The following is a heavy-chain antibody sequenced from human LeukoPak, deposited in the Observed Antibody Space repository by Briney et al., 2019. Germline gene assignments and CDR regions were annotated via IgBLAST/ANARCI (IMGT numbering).Heavy chain of an antibody. CDR2: IYYSGSP. CDR1: GDSISSRSYY. J-gene: IGHJ4*02. Sequence: SETLSLTCTVSGDSISSRSYYWGWIRQPPGKGLEWIGSIYYSGSPNYNPSLKSRVTISMDMSKNQFSLKLRSVTATDTAVYYCATTTSWGQGTLVTVPS. D-gene: IGHD4-11*01. CDR3: ATTTS. V-gene: IGHV4-39*01.